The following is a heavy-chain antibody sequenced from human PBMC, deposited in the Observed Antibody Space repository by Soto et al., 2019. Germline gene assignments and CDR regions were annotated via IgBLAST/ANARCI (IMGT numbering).Heavy chain of an antibody. CDR2: ISSSSSYI. J-gene: IGHJ5*02. CDR1: GFTFSSYS. CDR3: AAFVVVPADRRFDP. D-gene: IGHD2-2*01. V-gene: IGHV3-21*01. Sequence: GGSLRLSCAASGFTFSSYSMNWVRQAPGKGLEWVSSISSSSSYIYYADSVKGRFTISRDNAKNSLYLQMNSLRAEDTAVYYCAAFVVVPADRRFDPWGQGTLVTVSS.